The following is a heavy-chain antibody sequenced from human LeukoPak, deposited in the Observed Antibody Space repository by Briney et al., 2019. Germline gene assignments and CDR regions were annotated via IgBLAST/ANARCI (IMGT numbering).Heavy chain of an antibody. Sequence: ASVKVSCKASGYTFTGYYMHWVRQAPGQGLEWMGRINPNSGGTNYAQKFQGRVTMTRDTSISTAYMEPSRLRSDDTAVYYCARETTLFAFDPWGQGTLVTVSS. V-gene: IGHV1-2*06. J-gene: IGHJ5*02. D-gene: IGHD2-15*01. CDR1: GYTFTGYY. CDR3: ARETTLFAFDP. CDR2: INPNSGGT.